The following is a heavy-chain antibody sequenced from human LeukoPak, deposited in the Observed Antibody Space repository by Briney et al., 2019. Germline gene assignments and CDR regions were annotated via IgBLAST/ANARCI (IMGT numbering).Heavy chain of an antibody. V-gene: IGHV4-34*01. J-gene: IGHJ4*02. CDR1: GGSISSYY. Sequence: PSETLSLTCTVSGGSISSYYWSWIRQPPGKGLEWIGEINHSGSTNYNPSLKSRVTISVDTSKNQFSLKLSSVTAADTAVYYCAPGNSGYYFVWGQGTLVTVSS. CDR2: INHSGST. CDR3: APGNSGYYFV. D-gene: IGHD3-22*01.